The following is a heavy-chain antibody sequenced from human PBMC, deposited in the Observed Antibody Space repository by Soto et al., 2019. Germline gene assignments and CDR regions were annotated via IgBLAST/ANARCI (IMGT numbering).Heavy chain of an antibody. CDR3: ARDTRDGYNSGFDY. Sequence: LSETLSLTCTVSGGSISSYYWSWIRQPPGKGLEWIGYIYYSGSTNYNPSPKSRVTISVDTSKNQFSLKLSSVTAADTAVYYCARDTRDGYNSGFDYWGQGTLVTVSS. J-gene: IGHJ4*02. V-gene: IGHV4-59*01. D-gene: IGHD1-1*01. CDR1: GGSISSYY. CDR2: IYYSGST.